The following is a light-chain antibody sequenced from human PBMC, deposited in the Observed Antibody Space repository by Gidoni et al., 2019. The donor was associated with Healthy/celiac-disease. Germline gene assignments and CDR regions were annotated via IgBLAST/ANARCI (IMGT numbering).Light chain of an antibody. CDR3: MQALQTPRFT. CDR2: LGS. CDR1: QSLLHSNGYNY. V-gene: IGKV2-28*01. Sequence: DIVMTQSPLSLPVTPGEQASISCRSSQSLLHSNGYNYLDWYLQKPGQSPQLLIYLGSNRASGVPDRFSGSGSGTDFTLKISRVEAEDVGVYYCMQALQTPRFTFGPXTKVDIK. J-gene: IGKJ3*01.